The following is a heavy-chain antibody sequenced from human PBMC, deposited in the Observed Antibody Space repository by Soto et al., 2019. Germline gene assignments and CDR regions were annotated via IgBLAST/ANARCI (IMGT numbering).Heavy chain of an antibody. CDR2: INPNSGGT. CDR1: GYTFTAYY. CDR3: ARGGGRGYNELDP. V-gene: IGHV1-2*02. D-gene: IGHD5-12*01. J-gene: IGHJ5*02. Sequence: ASVKVSCKASGYTFTAYYMHCVRQAPGQGLEWMGWINPNSGGTYHAQNFQGRVTMTRDTSTTTAYMELASLRSDDTAVYYCARGGGRGYNELDPWGHGTLVTVSS.